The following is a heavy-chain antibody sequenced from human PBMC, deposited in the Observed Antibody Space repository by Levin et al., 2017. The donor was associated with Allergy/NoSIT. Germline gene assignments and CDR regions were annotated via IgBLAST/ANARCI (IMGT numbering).Heavy chain of an antibody. V-gene: IGHV3-30*04. D-gene: IGHD6-19*01. J-gene: IGHJ3*02. CDR3: ARKRIEYSGWRYDAFDI. Sequence: GGSLRLSCAASGFTFSNYAMHWVRQAPGKGLEWVAFISYDGRSKYYADSVKGRFTISRDNSENTLFLQMNSLRPEDTAVYYCARKRIEYSGWRYDAFDIWGQGTMVTVSS. CDR1: GFTFSNYA. CDR2: ISYDGRSK.